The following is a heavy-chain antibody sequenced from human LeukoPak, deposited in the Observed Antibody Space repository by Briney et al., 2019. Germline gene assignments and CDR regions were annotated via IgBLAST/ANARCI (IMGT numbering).Heavy chain of an antibody. Sequence: SETLSLTCAVYGGSFSGYYWSWILQPPGKGLEWIGYIPNSGTTNYHPSLKSRVTISVDTSKNHFSLKLTSMTAADTAVFYCARHHSSAYPFDYWGQGTLVTVSS. D-gene: IGHD3-22*01. J-gene: IGHJ4*02. CDR1: GGSFSGYY. V-gene: IGHV4-59*08. CDR2: IPNSGTT. CDR3: ARHHSSAYPFDY.